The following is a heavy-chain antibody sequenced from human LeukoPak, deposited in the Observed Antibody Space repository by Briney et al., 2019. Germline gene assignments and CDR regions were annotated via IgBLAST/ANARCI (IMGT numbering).Heavy chain of an antibody. J-gene: IGHJ4*02. CDR2: IYYTGNTNYNSGST. CDR1: GGSISSYY. CDR3: ARDWRELGLDY. Sequence: SETLSLTCTVSGGSISSYYWSWIRQPPGKGLEWIGYIYYTGNTNYNSGSTNYNPSLESRVTISVDTSKNQFSLKLSSVTAADTAVYYCARDWRELGLDYWGQGTLVTVSS. D-gene: IGHD1-26*01. V-gene: IGHV4-59*12.